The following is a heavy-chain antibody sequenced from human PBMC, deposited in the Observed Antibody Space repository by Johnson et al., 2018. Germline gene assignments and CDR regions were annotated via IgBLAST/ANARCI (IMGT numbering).Heavy chain of an antibody. V-gene: IGHV3-33*01. CDR1: GFTFSNFG. J-gene: IGHJ1*01. Sequence: QVQLVQSGGGVVQPGKSLRLSCAASGFTFSNFGMHWVRQVPGKGLEWVATIWYDGSNKYYADSVRGQFTISRDNSKNTLYLQMNSLRAEDTAVYYCARDHEKRALRHAAEYFQHWGQGTLVIVSS. CDR3: ARDHEKRALRHAAEYFQH. CDR2: IWYDGSNK.